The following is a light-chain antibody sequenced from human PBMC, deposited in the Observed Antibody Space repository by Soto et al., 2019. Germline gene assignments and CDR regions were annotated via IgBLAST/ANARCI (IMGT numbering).Light chain of an antibody. V-gene: IGKV1-5*01. CDR3: LQANSCPFT. CDR1: QSISSR. CDR2: DAS. Sequence: EIQMTLSPSTLSASVGDRLTLTCRASQSISSRLAWYQQKPGKAPKLLIFDASGLESGVPSRFSGSGSGTEFTLTISSLQPDDFATYYCLQANSCPFTFGQGTRLEIK. J-gene: IGKJ5*01.